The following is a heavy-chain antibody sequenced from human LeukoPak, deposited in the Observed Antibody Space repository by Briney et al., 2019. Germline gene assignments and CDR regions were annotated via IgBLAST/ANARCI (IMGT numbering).Heavy chain of an antibody. Sequence: GASVKVSCKASGYTFTSYGISWVRQAPGRGLEWMGWISAYNGNTNYAQKLQGRVTMTTDTSTSTAYMELRSLRSDDTAVYYCARVGAFGELLSEGDYWGQGTLVTVSS. CDR3: ARVGAFGELLSEGDY. D-gene: IGHD3-10*01. J-gene: IGHJ4*02. V-gene: IGHV1-18*04. CDR1: GYTFTSYG. CDR2: ISAYNGNT.